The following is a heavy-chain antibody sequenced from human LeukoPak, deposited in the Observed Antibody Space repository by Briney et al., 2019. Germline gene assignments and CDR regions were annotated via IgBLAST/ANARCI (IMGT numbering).Heavy chain of an antibody. V-gene: IGHV3-7*01. Sequence: GALRLSCAASGFTFSSYWMSWVRQAPGKGLEWVANIKQDGSEKYYVDSVKGRFTISRDNAKYSLYLQMNSLRAEDTAVYYCARGLGYYDFWSGLPKYYFDYWGQGTLVTVSS. CDR1: GFTFSSYW. J-gene: IGHJ4*02. D-gene: IGHD3-3*01. CDR2: IKQDGSEK. CDR3: ARGLGYYDFWSGLPKYYFDY.